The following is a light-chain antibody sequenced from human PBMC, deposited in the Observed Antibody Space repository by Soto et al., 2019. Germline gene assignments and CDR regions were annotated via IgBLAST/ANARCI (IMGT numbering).Light chain of an antibody. CDR2: AAS. CDR1: QGISSS. CDR3: QQYYSFPLT. V-gene: IGKV1D-8*01. Sequence: ITQSPASLSASTGDRVTISCGMGQGISSSLAWYQQKPGKAPELLIYAASTWQSGVPSRFSGIGSGTDFTLTISCLQSEDFATYYCQQYYSFPLTFGGGTKV. J-gene: IGKJ4*01.